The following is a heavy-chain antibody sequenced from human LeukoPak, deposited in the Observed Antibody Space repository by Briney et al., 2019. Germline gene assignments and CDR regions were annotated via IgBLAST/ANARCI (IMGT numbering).Heavy chain of an antibody. CDR3: ARGTYYDSSGYHFDY. CDR2: LYSGGSI. V-gene: IGHV3-53*01. CDR1: GFTVSSNY. Sequence: GGSLRLSCAASGFTVSSNYMSWVRQAPGKGLEWVSVLYSGGSIYYAESVKGRFTISRDNSRNTLYLQMNGLSAEDTAVYYCARGTYYDSSGYHFDYWGQGTLVTVSS. J-gene: IGHJ4*02. D-gene: IGHD3-22*01.